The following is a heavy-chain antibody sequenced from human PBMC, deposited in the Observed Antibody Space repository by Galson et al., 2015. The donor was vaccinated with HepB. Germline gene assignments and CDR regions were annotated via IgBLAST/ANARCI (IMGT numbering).Heavy chain of an antibody. Sequence: SVKVSCKASGYTFTGYYMHWVRQAPGQGLEWVGWINPNSGGTNYAQKFQGWVTMTRDTSISTAYMELSRLRSDDTAVYYCARVVGVGVEVPFDAFDIWGQGTMVTVSS. J-gene: IGHJ3*02. D-gene: IGHD1-26*01. V-gene: IGHV1-2*04. CDR1: GYTFTGYY. CDR3: ARVVGVGVEVPFDAFDI. CDR2: INPNSGGT.